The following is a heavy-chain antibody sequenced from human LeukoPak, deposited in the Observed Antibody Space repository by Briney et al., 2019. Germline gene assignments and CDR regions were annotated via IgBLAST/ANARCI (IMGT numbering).Heavy chain of an antibody. J-gene: IGHJ4*02. CDR1: GFPFNRFA. CDR3: AKEGITGADS. Sequence: GGSLRLSCTASGFPFNRFAMSWVRQAPGQGLAWVSAISGGGDAHYADSVKGRFTISRDNSKNTLFLHMNNLTADDTALYFCAKEGITGADSWGQGTLVSDSS. CDR2: ISGGGDA. V-gene: IGHV3-23*01.